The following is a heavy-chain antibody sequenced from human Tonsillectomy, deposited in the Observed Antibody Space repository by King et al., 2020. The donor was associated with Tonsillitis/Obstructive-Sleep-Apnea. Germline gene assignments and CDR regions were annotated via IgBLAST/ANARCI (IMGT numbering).Heavy chain of an antibody. Sequence: VQLVESGGGLVQPGGSLRLSCAASGFTFSSYWMHWVRQAPGKGLVWVSRINSDGSSTSYADSVKGRFTISRDNAKNTLYLQMKSLRAEDTAVYYCASEGCRSTSCCSPYYYYYYMDVWGKGTTVTVSS. V-gene: IGHV3-74*01. CDR2: INSDGSST. CDR1: GFTFSSYW. J-gene: IGHJ6*03. D-gene: IGHD2-2*01. CDR3: ASEGCRSTSCCSPYYYYYYMDV.